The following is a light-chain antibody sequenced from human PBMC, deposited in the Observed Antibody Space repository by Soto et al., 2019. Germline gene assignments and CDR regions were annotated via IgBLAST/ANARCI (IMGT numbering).Light chain of an antibody. Sequence: EIALTQSPATLSLSPGERATLSCRASQSVSSYLAWYQQKPGQAPRLLIYDASNRATGIPARFSGSGSGTDFTLTISSLEPEDFAVYYCQQRINWRFTFGPGTKVDIK. J-gene: IGKJ3*01. CDR3: QQRINWRFT. CDR2: DAS. V-gene: IGKV3-11*01. CDR1: QSVSSY.